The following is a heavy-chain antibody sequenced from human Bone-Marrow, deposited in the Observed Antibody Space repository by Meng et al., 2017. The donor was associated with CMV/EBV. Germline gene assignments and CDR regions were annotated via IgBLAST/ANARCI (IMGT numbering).Heavy chain of an antibody. CDR1: GYSISSGYY. J-gene: IGHJ4*02. CDR3: TRDLLSGLTSDY. Sequence: GSLRLSCTVSGYSISSGYYWGWIRQPPGKGLEWIGSIYHSGSTYYNPSLKSRVTISVDTSKNQFSLKVSSVTAADTAVYYCTRDLLSGLTSDYWGQGTLVTVSS. CDR2: IYHSGST. D-gene: IGHD1-14*01. V-gene: IGHV4-38-2*02.